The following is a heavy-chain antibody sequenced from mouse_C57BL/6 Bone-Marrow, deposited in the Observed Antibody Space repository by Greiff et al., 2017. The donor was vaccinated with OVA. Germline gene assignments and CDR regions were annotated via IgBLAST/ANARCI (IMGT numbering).Heavy chain of an antibody. CDR3: ARHEELGPVFDY. CDR1: GFTFSSYG. D-gene: IGHD4-1*01. CDR2: ISSGGSYT. Sequence: EVQGVESGGDLVKPGGSLKLSCAASGFTFSSYGMSWVRQTPDKRLEWVATISSGGSYTYYPDSVKGRFTISRDNAKNTLYLQMSSLKSEDTAVYYCARHEELGPVFDYWGQGTTLTVSS. J-gene: IGHJ2*01. V-gene: IGHV5-6*01.